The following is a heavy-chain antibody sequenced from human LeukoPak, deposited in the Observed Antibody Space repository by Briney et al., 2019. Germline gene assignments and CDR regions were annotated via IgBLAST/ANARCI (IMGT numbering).Heavy chain of an antibody. CDR3: AKERSSGWPFDY. CDR1: GFTFSSYA. CDR2: ISGSGDRT. Sequence: GGSLRLSCAASGFTFSSYAMSWVRQAPGKGLERVSGISGSGDRTYYADSVKGRFTISRGNSKNTLYLQMNSLRAEDTAVYYCAKERSSGWPFDYWGQGTLVTVSS. D-gene: IGHD6-19*01. J-gene: IGHJ4*02. V-gene: IGHV3-23*01.